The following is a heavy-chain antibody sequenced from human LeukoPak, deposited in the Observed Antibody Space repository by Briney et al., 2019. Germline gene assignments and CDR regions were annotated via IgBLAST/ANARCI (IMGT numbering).Heavy chain of an antibody. CDR2: IIPILGTA. Sequence: SVKVSCKASGGTFSSYAISWVRQAPGQGLEWMGGIIPILGTANYAQKFQGRVTITTDESTSTAYMELSSLRSEDTAVYYCARGGPSYSAYFDYWGQGTLVTVSS. V-gene: IGHV1-69*05. CDR1: GGTFSSYA. CDR3: ARGGPSYSAYFDY. D-gene: IGHD1-26*01. J-gene: IGHJ4*02.